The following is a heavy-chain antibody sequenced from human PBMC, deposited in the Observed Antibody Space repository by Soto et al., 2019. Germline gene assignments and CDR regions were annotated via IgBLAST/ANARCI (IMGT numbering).Heavy chain of an antibody. V-gene: IGHV1-18*01. CDR1: GYTFTSYG. Sequence: ASVKVSCKASGYTFTSYGISWVRQAPGQGLEWMGWISAYNGNTNYAQKLQGRVTMTTDTSTSTAYMELRSLRSDDTAVYYCARMLITFGGVIVRDAFDIWGQGTMVTVS. J-gene: IGHJ3*02. CDR3: ARMLITFGGVIVRDAFDI. CDR2: ISAYNGNT. D-gene: IGHD3-16*02.